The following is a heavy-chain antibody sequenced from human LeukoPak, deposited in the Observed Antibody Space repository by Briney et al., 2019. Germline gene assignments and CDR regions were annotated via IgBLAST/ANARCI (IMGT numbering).Heavy chain of an antibody. CDR1: GFTFSSYW. CDR3: AKQGHYYDSTGYFDY. CDR2: IKQDGSEK. V-gene: IGHV3-7*01. D-gene: IGHD3-22*01. J-gene: IGHJ4*02. Sequence: GGSLRLSCAASGFTFSSYWMSWVRQAPGKGLEWVANIKQDGSEKYYVDSVKGRFTISRDNAKNSLYLQMNSLRAEDTAVYYCAKQGHYYDSTGYFDYWGQGTLVTVSS.